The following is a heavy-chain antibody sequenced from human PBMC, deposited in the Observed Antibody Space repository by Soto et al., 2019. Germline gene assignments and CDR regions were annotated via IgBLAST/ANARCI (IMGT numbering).Heavy chain of an antibody. J-gene: IGHJ6*02. CDR2: ISFTGIT. Sequence: QVQLQESGPGLVRPSETLSLTCTVSGGSVTTGSYNWSWIRRPPGKGLEWIGNISFTGITHYNPSLNNRVTMSVDTSKNQFSLTVTSVTAADTAVYYCARDGHGMDVWGQGTTVTVSS. CDR3: ARDGHGMDV. V-gene: IGHV4-61*01. CDR1: GGSVTTGSYN.